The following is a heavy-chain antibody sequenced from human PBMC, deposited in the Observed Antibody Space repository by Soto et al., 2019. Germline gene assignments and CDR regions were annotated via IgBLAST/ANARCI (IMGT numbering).Heavy chain of an antibody. CDR2: ISSSAGGT. CDR1: GFTFSSYA. CDR3: AKVSRGLVLPAAMY. V-gene: IGHV3-23*01. J-gene: IGHJ4*02. Sequence: EVQLLESGGGLVQPGGSLRLSCAASGFTFSSYAMSWVRQAPGKGMEWVSAISSSAGGTYYADSVKGWFNISRDNSKNTLDLQINSLSAEDTAVYYCAKVSRGLVLPAAMYWVQGTLVTVAS. D-gene: IGHD2-2*01.